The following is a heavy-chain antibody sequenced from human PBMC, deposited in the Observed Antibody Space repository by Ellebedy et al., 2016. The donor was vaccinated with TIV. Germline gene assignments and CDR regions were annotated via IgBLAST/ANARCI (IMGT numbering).Heavy chain of an antibody. D-gene: IGHD5-12*01. CDR1: GYTFSSYG. V-gene: IGHV1-3*01. CDR3: ARDPYQMATIRGYFDY. CDR2: INAGNGNT. Sequence: ASVKVSCKASGYTFSSYGFSWVRQAPGQRLEWMGWINAGNGNTKYSQKFQGRVTITRDTSASTAYMELSSLRSEDTAVYYCARDPYQMATIRGYFDYWGQGTLVTVSS. J-gene: IGHJ4*02.